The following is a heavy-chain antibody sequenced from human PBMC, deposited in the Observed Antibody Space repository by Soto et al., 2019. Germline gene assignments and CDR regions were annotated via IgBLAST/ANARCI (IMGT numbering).Heavy chain of an antibody. D-gene: IGHD5-18*01. CDR3: ARDGGATAMAYNWFDP. V-gene: IGHV1-69*12. J-gene: IGHJ5*02. CDR2: IIPIFGTT. Sequence: QVQLVQSGAEVKKPGSSVKVSCKASGGTFSSYAISWVRQAPGQGLEWMGGIIPIFGTTNYAQKFQGRVTITADESTSTAYRELSGLRSEDTAVYYCARDGGATAMAYNWFDPWGQGTLVIVSS. CDR1: GGTFSSYA.